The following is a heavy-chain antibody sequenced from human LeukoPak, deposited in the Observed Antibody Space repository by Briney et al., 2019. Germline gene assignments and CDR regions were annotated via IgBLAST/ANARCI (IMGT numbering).Heavy chain of an antibody. Sequence: ASVKVSCKASGYTFTGYYMHWVRQAPGQGLEWMGWINPNSGGTNYAQKFQGRVTMTRDTSIDTAYMELRSLTSDDTAVYYCVTSTGYFNTWGAFDIWGQGTMVIVSS. CDR3: VTSTGYFNTWGAFDI. CDR2: INPNSGGT. D-gene: IGHD2-15*01. CDR1: GYTFTGYY. J-gene: IGHJ3*02. V-gene: IGHV1-2*02.